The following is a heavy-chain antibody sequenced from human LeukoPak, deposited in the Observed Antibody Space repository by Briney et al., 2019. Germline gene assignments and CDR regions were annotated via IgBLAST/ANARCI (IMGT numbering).Heavy chain of an antibody. CDR1: GYSFTSYR. D-gene: IGHD3-3*01. J-gene: IGHJ4*02. V-gene: IGHV5-51*01. CDR2: IYPGDSDT. CDR3: ATIYDFWSGYYWGPFDY. Sequence: GESLKISCKGSGYSFTSYRIGWVRQMPGKGLEWMGIIYPGDSDTRYSPSFQGQVTISADKSISTAYLQWSSLKASDTAMYYCATIYDFWSGYYWGPFDYWGQGTLVTVSS.